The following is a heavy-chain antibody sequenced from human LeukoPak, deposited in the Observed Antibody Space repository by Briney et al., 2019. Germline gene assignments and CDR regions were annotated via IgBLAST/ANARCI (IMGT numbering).Heavy chain of an antibody. D-gene: IGHD2-2*01. CDR3: ARVPRYCGSTSCPPDYYYFDY. CDR1: GYTFTSYG. CDR2: ISAYNGNT. V-gene: IGHV1-18*01. J-gene: IGHJ4*02. Sequence: ASVKVSCKASGYTFTSYGISWVRQAPGQGLEWMGWISAYNGNTNYAQKLQGRVTMTTDTSTSTAYMELRSLRSDDTAVYYCARVPRYCGSTSCPPDYYYFDYWGQGTLVTVSS.